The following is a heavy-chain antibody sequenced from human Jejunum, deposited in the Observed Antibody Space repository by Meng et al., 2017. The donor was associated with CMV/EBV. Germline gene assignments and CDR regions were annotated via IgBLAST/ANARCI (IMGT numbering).Heavy chain of an antibody. Sequence: YTFNSYPITWVRPAPGQGLEWVGWVNPYTGETSYAQSLQDRVSVTTDTSATTAYMELRSLRFDDAAIYYCARSPIYSGTYFAFDYWGQGSQVTVSS. CDR1: YTFNSYP. CDR2: VNPYTGET. V-gene: IGHV1-18*01. CDR3: ARSPIYSGTYFAFDY. D-gene: IGHD1-26*01. J-gene: IGHJ4*02.